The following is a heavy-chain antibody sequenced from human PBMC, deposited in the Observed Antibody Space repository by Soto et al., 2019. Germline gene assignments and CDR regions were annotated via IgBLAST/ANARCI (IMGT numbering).Heavy chain of an antibody. CDR2: ISGSGGST. V-gene: IGHV3-23*01. Sequence: EVQLLESGGGLVQPGGSLRLSCAASGFTFSSYAMSWVRQAPGKGLEWVSAISGSGGSTYYADSVKGRFTISRDNSKNTRYLQMNSLRAEDTAVYYCASAARPTYYYGMDVWGQGTTVTVSS. J-gene: IGHJ6*02. CDR3: ASAARPTYYYGMDV. D-gene: IGHD6-6*01. CDR1: GFTFSSYA.